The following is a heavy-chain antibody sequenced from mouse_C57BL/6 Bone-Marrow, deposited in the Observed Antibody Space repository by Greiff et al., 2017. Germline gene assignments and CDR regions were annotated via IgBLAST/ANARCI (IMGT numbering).Heavy chain of an antibody. CDR3: ARDRFYYYGSSFCDY. CDR2: ISDGGSYT. J-gene: IGHJ2*01. CDR1: GFTFSSYA. Sequence: DVQLQESGGGLVKPGGSLKLSCAASGFTFSSYAMSWVRQTPKKRLEWVATISDGGSYTYYPDNVKGRFTISSDHAKNNRYLQMSHLKYEDTAMYYCARDRFYYYGSSFCDYWGQGTTLTVSS. V-gene: IGHV5-4*01. D-gene: IGHD1-1*01.